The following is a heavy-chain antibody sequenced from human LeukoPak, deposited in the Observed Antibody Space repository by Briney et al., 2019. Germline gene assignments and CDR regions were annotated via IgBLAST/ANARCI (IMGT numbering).Heavy chain of an antibody. CDR1: GGSMTSYY. CDR2: MYYTGRT. V-gene: IGHV4-59*01. D-gene: IGHD3-16*01. J-gene: IGHJ4*02. CDR3: AREWGLNGIDY. Sequence: SETLSLTCTVSGGSMTSYYWTWIRQSPGKGLEWIGYMYYTGRTNYNPSLKSRVTISVDTSKNQFSLKLSSVTDADTAMYFCAREWGLNGIDYWGQGTLVTVSS.